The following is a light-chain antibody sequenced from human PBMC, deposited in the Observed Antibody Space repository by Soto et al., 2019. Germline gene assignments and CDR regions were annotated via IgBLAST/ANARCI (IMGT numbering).Light chain of an antibody. CDR3: QQSFSTEWT. Sequence: DIPMTQSPSSLSASVGDRVTITCRASQSISTYLNWYQQKPGKAPNLLIYGASSLQSGVPSRFSGSGSGTDFTLTIHSLQPEDFATYYCQQSFSTEWTFGHGTKVEIK. J-gene: IGKJ1*01. V-gene: IGKV1-39*01. CDR1: QSISTY. CDR2: GAS.